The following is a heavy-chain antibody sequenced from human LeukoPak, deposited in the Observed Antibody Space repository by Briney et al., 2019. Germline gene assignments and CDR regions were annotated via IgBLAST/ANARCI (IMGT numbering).Heavy chain of an antibody. D-gene: IGHD6-25*01. CDR2: ISGNGGNT. CDR1: GFTFSSYG. Sequence: PGGSLRLSCAASGFTFSSYGMSWVRQAPGKGLEWVSAISGNGGNTYYADSVKGRFTISRDNSKNTLYMQMNGLRAEDTAVYYCAKDLSPAAAWGQGTLVTVSS. J-gene: IGHJ5*02. V-gene: IGHV3-23*01. CDR3: AKDLSPAAA.